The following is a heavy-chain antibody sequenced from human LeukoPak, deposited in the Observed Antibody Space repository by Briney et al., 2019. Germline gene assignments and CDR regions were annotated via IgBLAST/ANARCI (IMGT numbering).Heavy chain of an antibody. J-gene: IGHJ3*01. Sequence: GGSLRLSCAASGITFNSHWMTWVRQAPGRGLEWVANIKHDGSLRNYVDSVKGRFTISRDNAKNSLYLQMNSLRAEDTAVYYCARDQDYHISDSWYDAFDVWGRGTMVTVSS. V-gene: IGHV3-7*01. CDR1: GITFNSHW. CDR2: IKHDGSLR. D-gene: IGHD3/OR15-3a*01. CDR3: ARDQDYHISDSWYDAFDV.